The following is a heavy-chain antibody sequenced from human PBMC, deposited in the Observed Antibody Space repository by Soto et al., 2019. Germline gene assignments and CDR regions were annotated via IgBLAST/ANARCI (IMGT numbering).Heavy chain of an antibody. V-gene: IGHV4-59*08. D-gene: IGHD2-21*01. CDR3: VRQGIGPLHGLVDI. CDR1: GGSIGGYI. Sequence: QVQLQESGPGLVKPSETLSLTCTVSGGSIGGYICAWIRQTPGKALEWIGYVYSTGGLAYNPSLKDRVTLSVDRSKSQFSLQMRSVTAADTAVYYCVRQGIGPLHGLVDIWGRGTAVTVSS. J-gene: IGHJ6*02. CDR2: VYSTGGL.